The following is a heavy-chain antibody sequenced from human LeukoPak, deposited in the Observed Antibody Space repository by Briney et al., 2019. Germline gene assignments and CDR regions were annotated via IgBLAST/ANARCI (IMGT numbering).Heavy chain of an antibody. CDR2: INPTGDST. J-gene: IGHJ4*02. CDR1: GYTFTNYY. CDR3: ARGPSAYCGGDCYSGDY. V-gene: IGHV1-46*01. D-gene: IGHD2-21*02. Sequence: ASVKVSCKASGYTFTNYYIHWVRQAPGQGLEWMGIINPTGDSTSYAQKFQGRVTMTRDTSTTTVYMELSSLGSEDTAVYYCARGPSAYCGGDCYSGDYWGQGTLVTVSS.